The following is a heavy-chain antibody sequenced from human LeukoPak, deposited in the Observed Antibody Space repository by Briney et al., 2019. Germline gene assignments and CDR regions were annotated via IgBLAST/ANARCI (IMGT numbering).Heavy chain of an antibody. CDR1: GITFSSCG. V-gene: IGHV3-30*02. J-gene: IGHJ4*02. D-gene: IGHD3-22*01. CDR2: IRYDGSNK. Sequence: PGGSLRLSCAASGITFSSCGMHWVRQAPGKGLEWVAFIRYDGSNKYYADSVKGRFTISRDNSKNTLYLQMNSLRGEDTAVYYCAKDCSSGSDYWGQGTLVTVSS. CDR3: AKDCSSGSDY.